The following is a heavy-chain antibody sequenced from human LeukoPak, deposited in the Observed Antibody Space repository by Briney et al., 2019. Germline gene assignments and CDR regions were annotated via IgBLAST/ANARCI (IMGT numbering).Heavy chain of an antibody. V-gene: IGHV3-7*04. Sequence: PGGSLRLSCAASGFTFSSYWMSWVRQAPGKGLEWVANIKQDGSEKYYVDSVKGRFTISRDNAKNSLYLQMNSLRAEDTAVYYCARAAIYGDYVFGFAFDIWGQGTMVTVSS. CDR2: IKQDGSEK. J-gene: IGHJ3*02. D-gene: IGHD4-17*01. CDR3: ARAAIYGDYVFGFAFDI. CDR1: GFTFSSYW.